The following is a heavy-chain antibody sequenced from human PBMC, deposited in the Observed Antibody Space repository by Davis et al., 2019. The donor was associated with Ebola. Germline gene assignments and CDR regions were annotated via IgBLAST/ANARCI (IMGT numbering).Heavy chain of an antibody. CDR2: IKQDGSEK. CDR1: GFTFSRYR. Sequence: GGSLRLSCAASGFTFSRYRISWVRHAPGQGLEWVAIIKQDGSEKYYVDSVKGRFTISRDNAKNSLYLQMNSLRAEDTSVYDCAREAGPVWLDYWGQGTLVTVSS. J-gene: IGHJ4*02. D-gene: IGHD3-10*01. V-gene: IGHV3-7*01. CDR3: AREAGPVWLDY.